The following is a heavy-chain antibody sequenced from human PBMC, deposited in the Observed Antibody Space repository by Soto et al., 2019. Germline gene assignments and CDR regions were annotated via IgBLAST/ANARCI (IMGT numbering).Heavy chain of an antibody. Sequence: SETLSLTCSVSGDSITDYYWNWIRQPPGKGLEWIGSILYSGSTNYNPSLKSRVTISIDTSKNQIALKLTSVTAADTAVYYCARKFSGLYSGFGPWGQGVMVTVSS. D-gene: IGHD6-19*01. CDR3: ARKFSGLYSGFGP. CDR1: GDSITDYY. J-gene: IGHJ5*02. V-gene: IGHV4-59*01. CDR2: ILYSGST.